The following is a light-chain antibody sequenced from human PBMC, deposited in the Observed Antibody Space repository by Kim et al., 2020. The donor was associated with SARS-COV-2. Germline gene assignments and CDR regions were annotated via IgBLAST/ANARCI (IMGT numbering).Light chain of an antibody. CDR2: GAS. J-gene: IGKJ2*01. Sequence: EIVLTQSPGTLSLSPGERATLSCRASQSVNNNYLAWYQQKPGQAPRLLIYGASNRATGTPDRFSGSGSGTDFTLTISRLEPEDFAVYYCQQDGSSPYTLGQGTKREI. CDR1: QSVNNNY. CDR3: QQDGSSPYT. V-gene: IGKV3-20*01.